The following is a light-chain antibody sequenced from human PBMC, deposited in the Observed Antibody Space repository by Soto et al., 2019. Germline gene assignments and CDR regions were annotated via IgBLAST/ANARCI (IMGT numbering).Light chain of an antibody. CDR3: MQPLDLPVT. CDR2: LAS. Sequence: LTQLPLSLSVTPGEPASISCRSSQSLLHTNAYHYLDWYLQKPGQSPQLLIYLASYRASGVPDGFSGSGSGTEFTLRISRVEAEDVGVYYCMQPLDLPVTFGQGTRLEIK. V-gene: IGKV2-28*01. J-gene: IGKJ5*01. CDR1: QSLLHTNAYHY.